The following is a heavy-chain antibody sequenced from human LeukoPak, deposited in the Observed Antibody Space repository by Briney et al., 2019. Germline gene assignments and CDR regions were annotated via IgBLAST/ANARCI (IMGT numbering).Heavy chain of an antibody. D-gene: IGHD1-1*01. Sequence: ASVKVSCKASGYTFTTYGISLVRQAPGQGLEWMGWISAYKGNTNYAQKFQGRVTMTTDTSTSTAYMELRSLTSDDTAVYYCARDRDWNLDYWGQGSLVTVSS. CDR2: ISAYKGNT. CDR3: ARDRDWNLDY. CDR1: GYTFTTYG. V-gene: IGHV1-18*01. J-gene: IGHJ4*02.